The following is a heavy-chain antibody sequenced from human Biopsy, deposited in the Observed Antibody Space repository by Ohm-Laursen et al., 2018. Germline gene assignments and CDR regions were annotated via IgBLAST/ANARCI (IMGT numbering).Heavy chain of an antibody. V-gene: IGHV1-8*01. CDR3: ARWETTLGRSLDS. CDR1: GYTFTSHD. CDR2: MSPNTGNT. D-gene: IGHD1-26*01. J-gene: IGHJ4*02. Sequence: ASVKVSCKTSGYTFTSHDINWVRQATGQGLEWMGWMSPNTGNTVYAQRFQDRVTMTSDTSTGTAYMELTSLTSNDTAVYFCARWETTLGRSLDSWGQGTLVAVSS.